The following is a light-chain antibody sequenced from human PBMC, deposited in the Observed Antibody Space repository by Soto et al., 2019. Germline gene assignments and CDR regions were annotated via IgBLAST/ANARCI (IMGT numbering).Light chain of an antibody. CDR3: QQYGNTPLFS. CDR2: GAS. V-gene: IGKV3-20*01. CDR1: QSVGSNS. J-gene: IGKJ3*01. Sequence: EIVLTQSPGILSSSLGERATLSCRASQSVGSNSLAWYQQKPGQAPRLLIYGASNRATGIPDRFSGSGSGTDFTLTINRLEAEDFAVYYCQQYGNTPLFSFGPGTKVDIK.